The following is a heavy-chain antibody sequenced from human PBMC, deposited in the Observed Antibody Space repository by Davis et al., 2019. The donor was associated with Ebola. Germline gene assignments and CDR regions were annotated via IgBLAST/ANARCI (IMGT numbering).Heavy chain of an antibody. CDR2: INPSGGST. D-gene: IGHD3-22*01. CDR1: GYTFTSYY. CDR3: AREVVVVITTQYYYYGMDV. J-gene: IGHJ6*02. V-gene: IGHV1-46*01. Sequence: AASVKVSCKASGYTFTSYYMHWVRQAPGQGLEWMGIINPSGGSTSYAQKFQGRVTMTRDTSTSTVYMELSSLRSEDTAVYYCAREVVVVITTQYYYYGMDVWGQGTTVTVSS.